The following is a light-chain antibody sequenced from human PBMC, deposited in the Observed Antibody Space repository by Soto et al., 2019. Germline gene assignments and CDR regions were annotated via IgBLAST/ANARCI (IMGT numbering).Light chain of an antibody. Sequence: EIVLTQSPGTLSLSPGERATLSCRASQSVSSSYLAWYQQKPGQAPRLLIYGTSARATGIPDRFSGSGSGTDFTLTISRLEPADFAVFYCQQYGSSPPFTFGPGTKVDI. CDR2: GTS. J-gene: IGKJ3*01. CDR1: QSVSSSY. V-gene: IGKV3-20*01. CDR3: QQYGSSPPFT.